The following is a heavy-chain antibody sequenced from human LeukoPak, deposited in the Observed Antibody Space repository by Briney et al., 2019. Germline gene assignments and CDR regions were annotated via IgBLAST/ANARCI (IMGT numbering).Heavy chain of an antibody. V-gene: IGHV1-2*02. D-gene: IGHD2-2*01. Sequence: ASVKVSCKASGYTFTGYYMHWVRQAPCQGLEWMGWINPNSGGTNYAQKFQGRVTMTRDTSISTAYMELSRLRSDDTAVYYCARVDFPGSTSLNLGYWGQGTLVTVSS. CDR2: INPNSGGT. CDR3: ARVDFPGSTSLNLGY. J-gene: IGHJ4*02. CDR1: GYTFTGYY.